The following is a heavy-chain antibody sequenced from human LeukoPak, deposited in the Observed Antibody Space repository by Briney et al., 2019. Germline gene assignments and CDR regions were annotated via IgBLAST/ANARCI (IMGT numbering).Heavy chain of an antibody. D-gene: IGHD6-13*01. Sequence: GRINTNGNTAYNPSLKSRVTMSVDTSKNQFSLKLTSMTAADTAVYYCARGLSTWYDFNWFDPWGQGTXV. V-gene: IGHV4-4*07. J-gene: IGHJ5*02. CDR2: INTNGNT. CDR3: ARGLSTWYDFNWFDP.